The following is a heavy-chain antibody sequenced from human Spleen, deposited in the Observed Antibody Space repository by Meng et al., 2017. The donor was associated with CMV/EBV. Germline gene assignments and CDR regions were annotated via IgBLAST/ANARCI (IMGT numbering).Heavy chain of an antibody. CDR3: ARGGAYSYSASRYYFGMDV. V-gene: IGHV3-48*03. CDR1: GFTFSSYE. Sequence: RGSLRLSCAASGFTFSSYEMNWVRQAPGKGLEWVSYISSSGFTIYYADSVKGRFTVSRNNAKNSMYLQMNSLRAEDMAVYYCARGGAYSYSASRYYFGMDVWGQGTAVTVSS. J-gene: IGHJ6*02. CDR2: ISSSGFTI. D-gene: IGHD6-13*01.